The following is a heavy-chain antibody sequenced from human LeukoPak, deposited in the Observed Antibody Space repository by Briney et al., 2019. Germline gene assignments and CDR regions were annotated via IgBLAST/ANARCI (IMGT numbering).Heavy chain of an antibody. J-gene: IGHJ4*02. Sequence: SVKVSCKASGGTFSSYAISWVRQAPGPGLEWVGGIIPIFGTASYAQKFQGKVTMTRDTSTSTVYMELSSLRPEDTAVYYCARETTAAGSFDYWGPGTLVTVSS. D-gene: IGHD6-13*01. CDR1: GGTFSSYA. CDR3: ARETTAAGSFDY. V-gene: IGHV1-69*05. CDR2: IIPIFGTA.